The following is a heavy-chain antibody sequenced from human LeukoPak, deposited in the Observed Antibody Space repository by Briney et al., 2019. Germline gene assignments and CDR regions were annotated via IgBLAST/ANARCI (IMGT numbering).Heavy chain of an antibody. CDR3: ARVSSSKAAGPFDY. Sequence: SETLSLTCTVSGGSISSYYWSWIRQPAGKGLEWIGRIYTSGSTNYNPSLKSRVTMSVDTSKNQFSLKLSSVTAADTAVYYCARVSSSKAAGPFDYWGQGTLVTVSS. V-gene: IGHV4-4*07. CDR1: GGSISSYY. CDR2: IYTSGST. J-gene: IGHJ4*02. D-gene: IGHD6-13*01.